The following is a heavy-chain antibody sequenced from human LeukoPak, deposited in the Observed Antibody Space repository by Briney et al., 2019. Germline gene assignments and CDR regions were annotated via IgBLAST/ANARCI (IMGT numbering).Heavy chain of an antibody. J-gene: IGHJ4*02. D-gene: IGHD3-10*01. CDR1: GFTFSSYA. Sequence: GGSLRLSCAASGFTFSSYAMNWVRQAPGKGLEWVSTVSGSGTITYYADSVKGRFTISRDNSKNTLYLQMNSLRAEDTAVYYCARSGTNWGQGTLVTVSS. CDR2: VSGSGTIT. V-gene: IGHV3-23*01. CDR3: ARSGTN.